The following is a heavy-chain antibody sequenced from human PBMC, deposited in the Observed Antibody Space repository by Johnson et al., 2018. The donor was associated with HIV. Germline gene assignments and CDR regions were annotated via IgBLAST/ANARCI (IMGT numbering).Heavy chain of an antibody. CDR3: ARDPDWSAFDI. J-gene: IGHJ3*02. CDR2: INEDGTGK. CDR1: GFTFSTSY. D-gene: IGHD3-9*01. Sequence: VQLVESGGGLVQPGGSLRLSCAASGFTFSTSYMTWVRQAPGKGLEWVATINEDGTGKNHVDSVKGRFSISRDNTKNSLYLQMDSLGVDDTAVYYCARDPDWSAFDIWGQGTMVTVSS. V-gene: IGHV3-7*05.